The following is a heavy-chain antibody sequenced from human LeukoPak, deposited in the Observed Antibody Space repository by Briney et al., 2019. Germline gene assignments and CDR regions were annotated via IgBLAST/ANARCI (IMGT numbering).Heavy chain of an antibody. CDR3: ARIRQYTGDFDY. CDR1: GGSISSGDYY. J-gene: IGHJ4*02. CDR2: IYYSGST. V-gene: IGHV4-61*08. Sequence: SETLSLTCTVSGGSISSGDYYWSWIRQPPGKGLEWIGYIYYSGSTNYNPSLKSRVTISVDTSKNQFSLKLSSVTAADTAVYYCARIRQYTGDFDYWGQGTLVTVSS. D-gene: IGHD5-18*01.